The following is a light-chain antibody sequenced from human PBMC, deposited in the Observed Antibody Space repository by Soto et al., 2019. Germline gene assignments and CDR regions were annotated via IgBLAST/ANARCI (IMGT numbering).Light chain of an antibody. Sequence: ESVLTQSPGTLSLSPGERATLSCRASQSVNSNYLAWYQQKPGQAPRLLIYETSTKATGIPDRFSGSGSGTDSTLTISRVEPEDFAVYYCQQYGSSPRYIFGQGTKVDIK. CDR1: QSVNSNY. J-gene: IGKJ2*01. CDR2: ETS. V-gene: IGKV3-20*01. CDR3: QQYGSSPRYI.